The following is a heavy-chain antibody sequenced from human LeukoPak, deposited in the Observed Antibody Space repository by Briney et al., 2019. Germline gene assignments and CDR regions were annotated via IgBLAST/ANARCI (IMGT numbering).Heavy chain of an antibody. CDR1: GGSFSGYY. J-gene: IGHJ4*02. D-gene: IGHD2-15*01. Sequence: PSETLSLTCAVYGGSFSGYYWSWIRQPPGKGLEWIGEINHSGSTNYNPSLKSRVTISVDTSKNQFSLKLSSVTAADTAVYYCARVRCSGGSCYSSYFDYWGQGTLVTVSS. CDR2: INHSGST. V-gene: IGHV4-34*01. CDR3: ARVRCSGGSCYSSYFDY.